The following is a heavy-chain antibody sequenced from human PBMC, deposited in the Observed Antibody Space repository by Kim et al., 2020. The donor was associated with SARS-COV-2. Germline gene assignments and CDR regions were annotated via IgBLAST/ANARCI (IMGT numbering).Heavy chain of an antibody. Sequence: GESLKISCKGSGYSFTSYWISWVRQMPGKGLEWMGRIDPSDSYTNYSPSFQGHVTISADKSISTAYLQWSSLKASDTAMYYCASAAYSGYDNWFLWEDNKYGMDVWGQGTTVTVSS. J-gene: IGHJ6*02. CDR1: GYSFTSYW. V-gene: IGHV5-10-1*01. CDR3: ASAAYSGYDNWFLWEDNKYGMDV. D-gene: IGHD5-12*01. CDR2: IDPSDSYT.